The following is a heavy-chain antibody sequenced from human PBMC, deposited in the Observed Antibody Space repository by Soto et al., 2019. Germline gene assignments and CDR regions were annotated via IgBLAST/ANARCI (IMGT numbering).Heavy chain of an antibody. J-gene: IGHJ3*01. CDR1: GFTVSHYY. D-gene: IGHD3-22*01. Sequence: GGSLRLSCATSGFTVSHYYMTWVRQAPGEGLESVSVIYSGDSTYYADSVKARFTISREKSKKMLNLQISNLRAEATPVYYWGANYDSTTLNAVNVWGHGTMVTVSS. CDR3: GANYDSTTLNAVNV. V-gene: IGHV3-53*01. CDR2: IYSGDST.